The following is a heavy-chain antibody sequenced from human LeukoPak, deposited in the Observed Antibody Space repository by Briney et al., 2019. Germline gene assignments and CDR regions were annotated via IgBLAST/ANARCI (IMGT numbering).Heavy chain of an antibody. CDR2: IRYDGSNK. CDR1: GFTFSSYG. CDR3: AKDNYDFWSGYLNWFDP. V-gene: IGHV3-30*02. D-gene: IGHD3-3*01. J-gene: IGHJ5*02. Sequence: GGSLRLSCAASGFTFSSYGMHWVRQAPGKGLEWVAFIRYDGSNKYYADSVKGRFTISRDNSKNTLYLQMNSLRAEGTAVYYCAKDNYDFWSGYLNWFDPWGQGTLVTVSS.